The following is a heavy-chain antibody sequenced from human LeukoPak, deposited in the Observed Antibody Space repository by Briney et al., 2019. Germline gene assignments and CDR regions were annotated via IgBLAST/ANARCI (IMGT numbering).Heavy chain of an antibody. CDR1: GFTFSSYW. Sequence: PGGSLRLSCAASGFTFSSYWMHWVRQAPGKRLVWVSRINSDGSSTNYAESVKGRFTISRDNAKNTLYLQMNSLRAEDTAVYYCARGGYSWYCYYMDVWGKGTTVTVSS. J-gene: IGHJ6*03. CDR3: ARGGYSWYCYYMDV. D-gene: IGHD3-22*01. CDR2: INSDGSST. V-gene: IGHV3-74*01.